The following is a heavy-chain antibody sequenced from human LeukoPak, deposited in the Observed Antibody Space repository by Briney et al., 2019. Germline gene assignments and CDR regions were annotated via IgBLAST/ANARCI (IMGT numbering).Heavy chain of an antibody. Sequence: ASVXXSCKASGGTFSSYTISWVRQAPGQGLEWMGRIIPILGIANYAQKFQGRVTINADKYKRTAYMEVSSLRSEDTAVYYCARAATTVVTLDYWGQGTLVTVSS. D-gene: IGHD4-23*01. J-gene: IGHJ4*02. CDR1: GGTFSSYT. CDR3: ARAATTVVTLDY. V-gene: IGHV1-69*02. CDR2: IIPILGIA.